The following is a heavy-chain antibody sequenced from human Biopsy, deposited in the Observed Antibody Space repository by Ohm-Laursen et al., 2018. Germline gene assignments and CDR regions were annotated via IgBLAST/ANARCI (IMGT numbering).Heavy chain of an antibody. J-gene: IGHJ4*02. Sequence: SDTLSLTCSVSGDSIATFNYYWGWVRQPPGKGLEWLATIFYCGTTYFSRTLESRVTISQDTSSNQFSLRLKYMTAADTGVYYCARIYFYGLGSSDYFFDSWGQGTLVTVSS. V-gene: IGHV4-39*01. D-gene: IGHD3-10*01. CDR3: ARIYFYGLGSSDYFFDS. CDR2: IFYCGTT. CDR1: GDSIATFNYY.